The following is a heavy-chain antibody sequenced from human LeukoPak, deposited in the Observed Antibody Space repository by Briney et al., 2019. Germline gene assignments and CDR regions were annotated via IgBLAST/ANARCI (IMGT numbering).Heavy chain of an antibody. J-gene: IGHJ5*02. CDR2: INSDGSST. CDR3: AKGDIGSGGSWKGFDP. V-gene: IGHV3-74*01. CDR1: GFTFSSYW. D-gene: IGHD2-15*01. Sequence: PGGSLRLSCAASGFTFSSYWMHWVRQAPGKGLVWVSRINSDGSSTSYADSVKGRFTISRDNAKNTLYLQMNSLRAEDTAVYYCAKGDIGSGGSWKGFDPWGQGTLVTVSS.